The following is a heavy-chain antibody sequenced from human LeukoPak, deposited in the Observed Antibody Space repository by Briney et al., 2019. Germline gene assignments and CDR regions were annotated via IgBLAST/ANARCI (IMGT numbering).Heavy chain of an antibody. V-gene: IGHV1-46*01. J-gene: IGHJ6*03. CDR3: ARDLSHGLDYYYYMDV. CDR1: GYTFTSYY. D-gene: IGHD6-6*01. CDR2: INPSGGST. Sequence: ASVKVSCKASGYTFTSYYMHWVRQAPGQGLEWMGIINPSGGSTSYAQKFQGRVTMTRDTSTSTVYMELSSLRSEDTAVYYCARDLSHGLDYYYYMDVWGSGTTVTVSS.